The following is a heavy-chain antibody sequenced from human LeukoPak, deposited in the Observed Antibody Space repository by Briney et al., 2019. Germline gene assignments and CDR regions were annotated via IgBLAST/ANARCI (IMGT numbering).Heavy chain of an antibody. CDR1: GGSSNSNDYN. CDR2: IYYSGSA. Sequence: SQTLSLTCTVSGGSSNSNDYNWSWTRQPPGKGLEWIGYIYYSGSAYYNPSLKSRLTISVDTSKNQFSLRLTSVTAADTAVYNCAREVVVVPAASLGWYFDPWGRGTLVTVSS. CDR3: AREVVVVPAASLGWYFDP. J-gene: IGHJ2*01. V-gene: IGHV4-30-4*01. D-gene: IGHD2-2*01.